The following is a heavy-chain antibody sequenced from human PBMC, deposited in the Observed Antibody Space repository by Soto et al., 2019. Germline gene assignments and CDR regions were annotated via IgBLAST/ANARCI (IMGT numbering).Heavy chain of an antibody. V-gene: IGHV5-10-1*01. Sequence: GESLKISCKGSGYSFAGYWITWVRQKPGKGLEWMGRIDPSDSQTYYSPSFRGHVTISATKSITTVFLQWSSLRASDTAMYYCARQGIVVVPAAIVHYYGMDVWGQGTTVTVSS. CDR1: GYSFAGYW. D-gene: IGHD2-2*01. CDR2: IDPSDSQT. J-gene: IGHJ6*02. CDR3: ARQGIVVVPAAIVHYYGMDV.